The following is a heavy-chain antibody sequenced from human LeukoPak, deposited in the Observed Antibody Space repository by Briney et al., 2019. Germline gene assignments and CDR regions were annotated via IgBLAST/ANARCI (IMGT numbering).Heavy chain of an antibody. CDR2: IIPIFGTA. CDR3: ARVSGYSSSWYDY. CDR1: GGTFSSYA. J-gene: IGHJ4*02. V-gene: IGHV1-69*13. D-gene: IGHD6-13*01. Sequence: ASVKVSCKASGGTFSSYAISWVRQAPGQGLERMGGIIPIFGTANYAQKFQGRVTITADESTSTAYMELSSLRSEDTAVYYCARVSGYSSSWYDYWGQGTLVTVSS.